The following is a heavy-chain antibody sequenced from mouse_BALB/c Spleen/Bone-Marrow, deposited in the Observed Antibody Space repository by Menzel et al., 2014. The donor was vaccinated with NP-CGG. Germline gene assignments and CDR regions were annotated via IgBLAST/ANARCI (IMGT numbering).Heavy chain of an antibody. CDR1: GFTITDFY. V-gene: IGHV14-3*02. CDR3: ARGGDRYYFDY. J-gene: IGHJ2*01. Sequence: EVKLMESGPELVKPGASVKLSCTASGFTITDFYMHWVKESHGQGLEWIGWISSENGTTIYNPKFKGKATLTIDTSSNTAYLQFNSLTSEDSAVYYCARGGDRYYFDYWGQGTLLTVSS. CDR2: ISSENGTT.